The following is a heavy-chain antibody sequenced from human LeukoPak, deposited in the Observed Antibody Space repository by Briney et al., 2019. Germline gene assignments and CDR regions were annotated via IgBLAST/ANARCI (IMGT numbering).Heavy chain of an antibody. J-gene: IGHJ4*02. V-gene: IGHV1-18*01. CDR1: GYTFTSYG. CDR3: ARDHSNWNYAPDF. D-gene: IGHD1-7*01. Sequence: ASVKVSYKASGYTFTSYGISWVRQAPGQGLEWMGWISAYNGNTNYAQKLQGRVTMSTDTSTGTAYLDVRSLTSDDTAVYYCARDHSNWNYAPDFWGQGTLVIVSS. CDR2: ISAYNGNT.